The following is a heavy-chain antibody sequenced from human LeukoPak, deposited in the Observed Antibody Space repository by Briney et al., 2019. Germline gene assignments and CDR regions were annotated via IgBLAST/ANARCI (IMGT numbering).Heavy chain of an antibody. J-gene: IGHJ4*02. D-gene: IGHD2-2*01. Sequence: GESLKISCKGSGYSFTSYWIGWVRQMPGKGLEGMGIIYPGDSDTRYSPPFQGQVTISADKSISTAYLQWSSLKASDTAMYYCATHLGYCSSTSCYPVFDYWGQGTLVTVSS. V-gene: IGHV5-51*01. CDR1: GYSFTSYW. CDR2: IYPGDSDT. CDR3: ATHLGYCSSTSCYPVFDY.